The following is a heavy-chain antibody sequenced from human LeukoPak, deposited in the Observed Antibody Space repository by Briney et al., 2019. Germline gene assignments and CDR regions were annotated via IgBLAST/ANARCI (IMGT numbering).Heavy chain of an antibody. J-gene: IGHJ4*02. CDR3: AKEVYCSSANCYNPDGGIDY. CDR2: ISGSGGNT. V-gene: IGHV3-23*01. CDR1: GFTFSSYA. D-gene: IGHD2-2*02. Sequence: GGSLRLSCAASGFTFSSYAMSWVRQAPGKGLEWVSAISGSGGNTYYADSVRGRFTISRDNSKNTLYLQMNSLRAEDTAVYYCAKEVYCSSANCYNPDGGIDYWGQGTLVTVSS.